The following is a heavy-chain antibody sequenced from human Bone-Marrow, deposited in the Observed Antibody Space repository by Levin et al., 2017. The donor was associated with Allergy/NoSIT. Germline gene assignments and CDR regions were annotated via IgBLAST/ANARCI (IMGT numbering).Heavy chain of an antibody. V-gene: IGHV3-33*01. CDR3: ARLRLGTSGLNFGMDV. Sequence: PGGSLRLSCAASGFTFSNYGMHWVRQAPGEGLEWVAIIWYDGSNKDYADSVKGRFTISRDNPKNTLYLQINSLRAEDTAVYYCARLRLGTSGLNFGMDVWGRGTTVTVSS. CDR2: IWYDGSNK. CDR1: GFTFSNYG. J-gene: IGHJ6*02.